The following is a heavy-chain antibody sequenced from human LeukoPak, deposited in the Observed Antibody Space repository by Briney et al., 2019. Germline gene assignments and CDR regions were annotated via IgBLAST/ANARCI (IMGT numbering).Heavy chain of an antibody. D-gene: IGHD5-12*01. CDR3: ARDQKWLRQGFDY. V-gene: IGHV1-2*02. Sequence: ASVKVSCKASGYTFTGYYMHWVRQAPGQGLEWMGWINPNSGGTNYAQKFQGRVTMTRDTSISTAYKELSRLRSDDTAVYYCARDQKWLRQGFDYWGQGTLVTVSS. CDR2: INPNSGGT. J-gene: IGHJ4*02. CDR1: GYTFTGYY.